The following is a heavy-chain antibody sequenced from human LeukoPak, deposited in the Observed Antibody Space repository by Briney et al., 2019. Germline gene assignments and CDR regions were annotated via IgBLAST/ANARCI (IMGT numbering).Heavy chain of an antibody. Sequence: SETLSLTCTVSGGSISSYYWSWIRQPPGKGLEWIGYIYYSGSTNYNPSLKSRVTISVDTSKNQFSLKLSSVTAADTAVYYCARSRGYSYRNFDYWGQGTLVTVSS. J-gene: IGHJ4*02. CDR1: GGSISSYY. D-gene: IGHD5-18*01. CDR2: IYYSGST. CDR3: ARSRGYSYRNFDY. V-gene: IGHV4-59*01.